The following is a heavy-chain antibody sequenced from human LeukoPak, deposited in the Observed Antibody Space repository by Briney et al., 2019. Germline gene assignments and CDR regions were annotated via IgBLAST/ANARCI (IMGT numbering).Heavy chain of an antibody. D-gene: IGHD6-13*01. CDR2: IWYDGSKK. CDR1: GFTFSSFP. CDR3: ARDVSYNSLDY. V-gene: IGHV3-33*08. Sequence: GGSLRLSCAASGFTFSSFPMHWVRQAPGKGLEWVAVIWYDGSKKYYADSVKGRSTISRDNSKNTLYLEMNSLRAEDTAVYYCARDVSYNSLDYWGQGTLVTVSS. J-gene: IGHJ4*02.